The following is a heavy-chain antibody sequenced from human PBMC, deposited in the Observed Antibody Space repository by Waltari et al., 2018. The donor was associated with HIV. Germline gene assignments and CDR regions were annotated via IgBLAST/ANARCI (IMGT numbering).Heavy chain of an antibody. J-gene: IGHJ5*02. D-gene: IGHD6-25*01. CDR2: ITTKADGESV. Sequence: EVQLVASGGDIVKPGESLRLSCAVSGMSSSHAWMSWVRQAPGKGLEWIARITTKADGESVDYAEVVRDRFTITRDDSTSTLFLQMSSLKTEDTALYYCSTSGWLDHWGQ. CDR1: GMSSSHAW. V-gene: IGHV3-15*01. CDR3: STSGWLDH.